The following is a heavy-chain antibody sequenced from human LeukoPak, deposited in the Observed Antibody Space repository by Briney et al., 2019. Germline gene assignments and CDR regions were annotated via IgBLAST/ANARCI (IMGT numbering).Heavy chain of an antibody. D-gene: IGHD4-17*01. CDR3: AREVTYGSRYYYFDY. CDR2: IIPIFGTA. V-gene: IGHV1-69*06. CDR1: GGTFSSYA. J-gene: IGHJ4*02. Sequence: ASVEVSCKASGGTFSSYAISWVRQAPGQGLEWMGGIIPIFGTANYAQKFQGRVTITADKSTSTAYMELSSLRSEDTAVYYCAREVTYGSRYYYFDYWGQGTLVTVSS.